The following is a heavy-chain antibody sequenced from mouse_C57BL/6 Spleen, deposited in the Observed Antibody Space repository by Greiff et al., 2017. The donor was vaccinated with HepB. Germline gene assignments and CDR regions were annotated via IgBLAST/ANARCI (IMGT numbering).Heavy chain of an antibody. Sequence: QVQLQRPGAELVKPGASVKLSCKASGYTFTSYWMHWVKQRPGQGLEWIGMIHPNSGSTNYNEKFKSKATLTVDKSSSTAYMQLSSLTSEDSAVYYCARYPTGYWYFDVWGTGTTVTVSS. CDR1: GYTFTSYW. CDR3: ARYPTGYWYFDV. D-gene: IGHD1-1*01. J-gene: IGHJ1*03. CDR2: IHPNSGST. V-gene: IGHV1-64*01.